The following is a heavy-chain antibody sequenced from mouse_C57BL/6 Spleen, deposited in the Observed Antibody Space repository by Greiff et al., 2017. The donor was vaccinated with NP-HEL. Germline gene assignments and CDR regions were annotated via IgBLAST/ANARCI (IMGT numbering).Heavy chain of an antibody. Sequence: VKLQESGAELVKPGASVKLSCKASGYTFTSYWMHWVKQRPGQGLEWIGMIHPNSGSTNYNEKFKSKATLTVDKSSSTAYMQLSSLTSADSAVYSCARGEKRYDYVDYWGQGTTLTVSS. J-gene: IGHJ2*01. CDR3: ARGEKRYDYVDY. CDR1: GYTFTSYW. V-gene: IGHV1-64*01. CDR2: IHPNSGST. D-gene: IGHD2-3*01.